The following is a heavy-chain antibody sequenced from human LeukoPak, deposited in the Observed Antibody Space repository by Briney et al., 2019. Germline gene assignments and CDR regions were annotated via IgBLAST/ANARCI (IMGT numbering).Heavy chain of an antibody. J-gene: IGHJ6*03. D-gene: IGHD1-1*01. CDR2: IRYDGNDK. V-gene: IGHV3-30*02. CDR1: GFTFSSYG. Sequence: GGSLRLSCAASGFTFSSYGMHWVPQAPGKGLEWVAFIRYDGNDKYYRDSAKDRFTISRDNSKNTLYLQMNSLTTDDTGVYYCAKDSQLDVGSDYYYYFYMDVWGRGTTVTVSS. CDR3: AKDSQLDVGSDYYYYFYMDV.